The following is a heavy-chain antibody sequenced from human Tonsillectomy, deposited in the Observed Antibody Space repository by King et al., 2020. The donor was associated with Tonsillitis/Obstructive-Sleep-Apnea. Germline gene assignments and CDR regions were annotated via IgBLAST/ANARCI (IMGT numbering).Heavy chain of an antibody. CDR1: GFTFSSSE. Sequence: VQLVESGGGLVQPGGSLRLSCAASGFTFSSSEMNWVRQAPGKGLEWISYISRSGSIIYYADSVKGRFTISRDNAKNSLYLQMNSLRAEDTAVYYCARLSYYHMDVWGRGTTVTVSS. CDR3: ARLSYYHMDV. CDR2: ISRSGSII. V-gene: IGHV3-48*03. J-gene: IGHJ6*03.